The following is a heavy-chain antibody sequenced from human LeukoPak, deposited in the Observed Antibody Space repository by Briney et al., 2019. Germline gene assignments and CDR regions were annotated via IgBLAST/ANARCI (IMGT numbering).Heavy chain of an antibody. CDR2: IYSGGNT. V-gene: IGHV3-66*01. Sequence: GGSLRLSCAASGFTVSSNYMSWVRQAPGKGLEWVSVIYSGGNTYYGDSVKGRFTISRDNSKNTLYLQMNSLRAEDTAVYYCAREQWAGEWLALFDYWGQGTLVTVSS. CDR1: GFTVSSNY. J-gene: IGHJ4*02. D-gene: IGHD6-19*01. CDR3: AREQWAGEWLALFDY.